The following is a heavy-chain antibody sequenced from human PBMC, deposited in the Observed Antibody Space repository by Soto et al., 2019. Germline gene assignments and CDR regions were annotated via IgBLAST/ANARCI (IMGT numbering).Heavy chain of an antibody. CDR1: GFTFSSYA. CDR3: ARGSGLYGSGSYTPLDY. Sequence: GGSLRLSRAASGFTFSSYARHWVRQAPGKGLEWVAVISYDGSNKYYADSVKGRFTISRDNSKNTLYLQMNSLRAEDTAVYYCARGSGLYGSGSYTPLDYWGQGTLVTVSS. J-gene: IGHJ4*02. D-gene: IGHD3-10*01. CDR2: ISYDGSNK. V-gene: IGHV3-30-3*01.